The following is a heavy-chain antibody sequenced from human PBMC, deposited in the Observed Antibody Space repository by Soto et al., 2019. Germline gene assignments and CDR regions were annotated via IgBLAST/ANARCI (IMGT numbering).Heavy chain of an antibody. J-gene: IGHJ6*03. Sequence: QVQLQESGPGLVKPSGTLSPTCAVSSGSISSSNWWSWVRQPPGKGLEWIGEIYHSGSTNYNPSLKSRVTISVDKSKNQSSLKLSSVTAADTAVYYCARDLAAVAAAGTGYMDVWGKGTTVTVSS. CDR3: ARDLAAVAAAGTGYMDV. V-gene: IGHV4-4*02. CDR2: IYHSGST. D-gene: IGHD6-13*01. CDR1: SGSISSSNW.